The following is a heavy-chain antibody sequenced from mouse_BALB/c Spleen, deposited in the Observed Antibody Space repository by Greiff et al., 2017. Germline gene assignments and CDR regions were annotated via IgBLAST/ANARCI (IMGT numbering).Heavy chain of an antibody. CDR1: GFNIKDTY. D-gene: IGHD1-1*01. CDR3: AIYYGSSSAWFAY. CDR2: IDPANGNT. V-gene: IGHV14-3*02. Sequence: VQLQQSGAELVKPGASVKLSCTASGFNIKDTYMYWVKQRPEQGLEWIGRIDPANGNTKYDPKFQGKATITADTSSNTAYLQLSSLTSEDTAVYYCAIYYGSSSAWFAYWGQGTLVTVSA. J-gene: IGHJ3*01.